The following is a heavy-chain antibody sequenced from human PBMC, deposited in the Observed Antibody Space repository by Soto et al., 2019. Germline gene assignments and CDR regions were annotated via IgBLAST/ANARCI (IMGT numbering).Heavy chain of an antibody. CDR1: DSTFTGYT. CDR3: ASGKVTSGRWFGH. V-gene: IGHV1-18*04. Sequence: QVHLVQSETEVKEPGASVTVSCKTSDSTFTGYTINWVRQAPGQGLEWLGWISSLNGNTNYARKYQGRLTMTTNTSATTASTELRSLRSDDTAVYFCASGKVTSGRWFGHWGQGTLVTVSS. D-gene: IGHD2-21*02. CDR2: ISSLNGNT. J-gene: IGHJ5*02.